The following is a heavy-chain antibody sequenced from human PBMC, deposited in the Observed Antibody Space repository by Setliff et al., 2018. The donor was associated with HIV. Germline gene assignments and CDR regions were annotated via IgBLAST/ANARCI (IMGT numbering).Heavy chain of an antibody. CDR1: GYTFTNYY. CDR2: INPSNGDT. D-gene: IGHD5-12*01. CDR3: VRGKFRATWSHFADQYFDF. V-gene: IGHV1-2*02. J-gene: IGHJ4*02. Sequence: ASVKVSCKASGYTFTNYYIHWVRQAPGQGLQWMGWINPSNGDTEYAQTFQGRVTMTRVTSITTVYMEVTGLQSDDTAVYYCVRGKFRATWSHFADQYFDFWGRGTLVTVSS.